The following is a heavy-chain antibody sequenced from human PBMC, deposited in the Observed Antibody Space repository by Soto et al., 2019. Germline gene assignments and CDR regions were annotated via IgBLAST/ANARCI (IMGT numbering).Heavy chain of an antibody. CDR2: LSGSGGST. CDR3: ARDQDPLSLIPLYRGDPLDS. Sequence: PGGSLRLSCAASGFTFSDYGMSWVRQAPGKGLEWVSGLSGSGGSTYHADSVKGRFTISRDNSKNTLYLQMNSLRAEDTAVYYYARDQDPLSLIPLYRGDPLDSWGQGPLVTVPS. V-gene: IGHV3-23*01. D-gene: IGHD3-10*01. CDR1: GFTFSDYG. J-gene: IGHJ4*02.